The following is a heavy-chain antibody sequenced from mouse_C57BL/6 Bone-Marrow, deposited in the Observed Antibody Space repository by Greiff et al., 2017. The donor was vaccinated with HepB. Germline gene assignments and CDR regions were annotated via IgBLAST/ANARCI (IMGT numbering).Heavy chain of an antibody. CDR1: GYTFTSYW. CDR2: IHPNSGST. Sequence: QVQLQQPGAELVKPGASVKLSCKASGYTFTSYWMHWVKQRPGQGLEWIGMIHPNSGSTNYNEKFKSKATLTVDKSSSTAYMQLSSLTSEDSAVYYCASYYCGSSWVAYWGRGSLVTVAA. V-gene: IGHV1-64*01. CDR3: ASYYCGSSWVAY. D-gene: IGHD1-1*01. J-gene: IGHJ3*01.